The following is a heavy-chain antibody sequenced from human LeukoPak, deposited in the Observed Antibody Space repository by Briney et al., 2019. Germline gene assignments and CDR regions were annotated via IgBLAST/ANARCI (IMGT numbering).Heavy chain of an antibody. D-gene: IGHD6-13*01. V-gene: IGHV1-69*04. CDR3: ARVWQQPSGFRDDYCGMDV. CDR1: GGTFSSYA. CDR2: LIPILGMA. J-gene: IGHJ6*02. Sequence: GASVKVSCKASGGTFSSYAIIWVRHAPGQGLEWGGRLIPILGMAYYAQKFHGRVAITADKYTSTAYMELSSLRSEDRAVYCCARVWQQPSGFRDDYCGMDVWGQGTTVTASS.